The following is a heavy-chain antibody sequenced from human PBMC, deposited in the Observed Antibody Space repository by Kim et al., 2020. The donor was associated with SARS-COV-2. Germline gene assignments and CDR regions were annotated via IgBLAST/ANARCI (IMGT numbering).Heavy chain of an antibody. J-gene: IGHJ4*02. CDR1: GGSFSGYY. D-gene: IGHD4-17*01. CDR2: INHSGST. CDR3: ARGRGTVTQD. Sequence: SETLSLTCAVYGGSFSGYYCSWIRQPPGKGLEWIGEINHSGSTNYNPSLKSRVTISVDTSKNQFSLKLSSVTAADTAVYYCARGRGTVTQDWGQGTLVTVSS. V-gene: IGHV4-34*01.